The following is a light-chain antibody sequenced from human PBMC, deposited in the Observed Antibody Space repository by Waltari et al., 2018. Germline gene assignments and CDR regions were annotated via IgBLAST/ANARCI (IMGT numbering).Light chain of an antibody. V-gene: IGLV2-23*02. CDR2: NIN. J-gene: IGLJ2*01. CDR1: TSDVGGYYY. Sequence: QSALTQPASVSGSPGQSITITCTGSTSDVGGYYYVSWYKHHPTEAPKLMIYNINERPAGLPNGVPGAKSGNTASLTISGLQAEDEADYYCCSYAGNSALLFGGGTKLTVL. CDR3: CSYAGNSALL.